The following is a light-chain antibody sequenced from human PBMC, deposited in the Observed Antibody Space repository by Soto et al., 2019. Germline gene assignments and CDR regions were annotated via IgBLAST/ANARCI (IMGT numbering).Light chain of an antibody. CDR1: QSLSSW. CDR2: KAS. J-gene: IGKJ1*01. V-gene: IGKV1-5*03. Sequence: DIQMTQSPSTLSASVGDRVTITCRASQSLSSWLAWYQQKPGKAPKLLIYKASNLEGGVPSRFSGSGSGTEFTLTISSLQPDDFATYYCQQYNSYSWTFGQGTKVEI. CDR3: QQYNSYSWT.